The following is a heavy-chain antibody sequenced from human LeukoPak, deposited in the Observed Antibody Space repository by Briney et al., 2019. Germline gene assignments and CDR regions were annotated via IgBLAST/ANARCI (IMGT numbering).Heavy chain of an antibody. Sequence: SETLSLTCSVSDDSITMYYWTWIRQPPGKGLEWIGYVDHTGSTNFNPSLNGRVSISRDTTNNLFSLRLNSVTAADTAVYYCARDGPSVYFDHWGQGTLVTVSS. J-gene: IGHJ4*02. V-gene: IGHV4-4*08. CDR2: VDHTGST. CDR3: ARDGPSVYFDH. CDR1: DDSITMYY.